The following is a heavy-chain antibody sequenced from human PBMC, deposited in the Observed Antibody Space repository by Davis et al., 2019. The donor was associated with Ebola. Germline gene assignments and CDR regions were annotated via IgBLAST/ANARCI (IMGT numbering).Heavy chain of an antibody. CDR1: GFTFSNYW. V-gene: IGHV3-74*01. Sequence: HTGGSLRLSCAASGFTFSNYWMYWVRQAPGKGLVWVSRINRDESGTTYADSVKGRFTISRDNAKNSLYLQMNSLRAEDTAVYYCAARYGDYAPIDYWGQGTLVTVSS. D-gene: IGHD4-17*01. CDR3: AARYGDYAPIDY. CDR2: INRDESGT. J-gene: IGHJ4*02.